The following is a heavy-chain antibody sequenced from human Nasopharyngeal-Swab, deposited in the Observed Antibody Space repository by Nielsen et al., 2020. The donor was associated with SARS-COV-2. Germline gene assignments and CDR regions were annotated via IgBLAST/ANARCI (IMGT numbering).Heavy chain of an antibody. CDR3: ARDLVGLGYY. CDR1: GCTFTNYA. CDR2: INTNTGNP. J-gene: IGHJ4*02. Sequence: ASVKVSCKTSGCTFTNYAMNWVRQAPGQGLEWMRWINTNTGNPMYAQGFTGRFVFSLDTSVSTAYLQISSLKAEDTAVYYCARDLVGLGYYWGQGTLVTVSS. D-gene: IGHD2-2*01. V-gene: IGHV7-4-1*02.